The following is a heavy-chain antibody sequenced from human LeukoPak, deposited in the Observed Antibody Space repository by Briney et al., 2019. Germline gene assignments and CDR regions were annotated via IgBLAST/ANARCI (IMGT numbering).Heavy chain of an antibody. Sequence: APVKVSCKASGGTVSSYAISWVRQAPGQGLEWMGGIIPIYGRANNAQKFQGRVAITTDESTSPACIEMSSLRSEDTSVYYCARPRFPGGLGGYYYYHMDVWGKGSTLTLS. J-gene: IGHJ6*03. CDR3: ARPRFPGGLGGYYYYHMDV. V-gene: IGHV1-69*05. CDR1: GGTVSSYA. D-gene: IGHD1-26*01. CDR2: IIPIYGRA.